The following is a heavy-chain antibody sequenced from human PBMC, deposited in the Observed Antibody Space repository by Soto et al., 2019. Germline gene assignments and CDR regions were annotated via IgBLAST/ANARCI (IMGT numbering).Heavy chain of an antibody. D-gene: IGHD3-22*01. J-gene: IGHJ4*02. CDR2: ITLSGGSA. CDR1: GFIFRNYA. Sequence: PGGSLRLSCAASGFIFRNYAMSWVRQAPGKGLEWVSVITLSGGSAYYADSVKGRFTISRDNSQNTLYLQMNSLRAEDTAVYYCAKFGDYYYSLFDYWGQGTPVTSPQ. V-gene: IGHV3-23*01. CDR3: AKFGDYYYSLFDY.